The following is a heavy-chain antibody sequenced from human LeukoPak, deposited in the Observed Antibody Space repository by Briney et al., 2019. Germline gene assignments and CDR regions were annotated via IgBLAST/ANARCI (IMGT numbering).Heavy chain of an antibody. V-gene: IGHV3-30-3*01. Sequence: GGSLRLSCAASGFTFSSYAMHWVRQAPGKGLERVAVISYDGSNKYYADSVKGRFTISRDNSKNTLYLQMNSLRAEDTAVYYCARDLPITMVRGVTFYYYYGMDVWGQGTTVTVSS. CDR1: GFTFSSYA. D-gene: IGHD3-10*01. J-gene: IGHJ6*02. CDR3: ARDLPITMVRGVTFYYYYGMDV. CDR2: ISYDGSNK.